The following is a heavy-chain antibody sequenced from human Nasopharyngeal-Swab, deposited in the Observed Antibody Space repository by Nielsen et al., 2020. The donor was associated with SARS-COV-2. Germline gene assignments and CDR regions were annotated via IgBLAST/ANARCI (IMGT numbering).Heavy chain of an antibody. CDR1: GFTFRSYE. J-gene: IGHJ4*02. Sequence: GESLKISCAASGFTFRSYEMNWVRQAPGTGLEWVSYIASSGTTIYYADSVKGRFTIARDNAKNSLYLQMNSLRAEDTAVYYCARHKIYSHAHGPFDYWGQGTLVTVSS. V-gene: IGHV3-48*03. CDR2: IASSGTTI. CDR3: ARHKIYSHAHGPFDY. D-gene: IGHD5-18*01.